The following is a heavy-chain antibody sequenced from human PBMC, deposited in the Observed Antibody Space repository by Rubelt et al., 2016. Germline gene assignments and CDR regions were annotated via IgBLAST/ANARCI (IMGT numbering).Heavy chain of an antibody. CDR1: GYSISSGYY. CDR3: AIVRRWLQPNCSYYYGMDV. D-gene: IGHD5-24*01. J-gene: IGHJ6*02. V-gene: IGHV4-38-2*02. Sequence: QVQLQESGPGLVKPSETLSLTCTVSGYSISSGYYWGWIRQPPGKGLEWIGSIYHSGSTYYNPSLKGCVTISVDTSRNPCSPQLSSVTAADMAVYYCAIVRRWLQPNCSYYYGMDVGGQWTTTTISS. CDR2: IYHSGST.